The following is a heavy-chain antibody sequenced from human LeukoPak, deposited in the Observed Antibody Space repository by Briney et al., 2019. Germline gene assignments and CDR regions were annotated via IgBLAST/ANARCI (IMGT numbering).Heavy chain of an antibody. J-gene: IGHJ4*02. CDR3: ARDIGSGSGWREPRN. CDR2: ISAYNGNT. CDR1: GYTFSNYG. V-gene: IGHV1-18*01. Sequence: GASVNVSCKASGYTFSNYGVSWVRQAPGPGLEWMGWISAYNGNTNYAQKLQGRLTMTTDTSTSTAYMELRSLRSDDTAVYYCARDIGSGSGWREPRNWGKGPLVTVSS. D-gene: IGHD6-19*01.